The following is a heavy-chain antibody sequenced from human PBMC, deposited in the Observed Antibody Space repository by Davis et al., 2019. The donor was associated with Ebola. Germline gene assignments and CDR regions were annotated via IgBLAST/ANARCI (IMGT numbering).Heavy chain of an antibody. CDR3: TRRNRFGELGTKDYYYYYGMDV. J-gene: IGHJ6*02. V-gene: IGHV3-73*01. CDR1: GFTFSGSA. Sequence: PGGSLRLSCAASGFTFSGSAMHWVRQASGKGLEWVGRIRSKANSYATAYAASVKGRFTISRDDSKNTAYLQMNSLKTEDTAVYYCTRRNRFGELGTKDYYYYYGMDVWGQGTTVTVSS. D-gene: IGHD3-10*01. CDR2: IRSKANSYAT.